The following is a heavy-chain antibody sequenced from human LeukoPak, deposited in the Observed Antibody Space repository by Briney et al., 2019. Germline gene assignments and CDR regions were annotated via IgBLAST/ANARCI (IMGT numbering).Heavy chain of an antibody. CDR3: ARNVYRTFDS. CDR2: IKQDGSEK. J-gene: IGHJ4*02. V-gene: IGHV3-7*01. CDR1: GFTFSTYW. D-gene: IGHD1-14*01. Sequence: GGSLRLSCAASGFTFSTYWMSWVRQAPGKGLEWVANIKQDGSEKYYVDSVKDRFTISRDNAKNSLYLQMNSLRVEDTAVYHCARNVYRTFDSWDQGTLVTVSS.